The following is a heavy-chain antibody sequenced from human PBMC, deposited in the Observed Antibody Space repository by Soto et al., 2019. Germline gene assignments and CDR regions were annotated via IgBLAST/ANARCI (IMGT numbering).Heavy chain of an antibody. CDR2: IFHDGTS. J-gene: IGHJ4*02. CDR3: ARLGYDTRLDYLYLDF. Sequence: SGTRSLTCSVSGVSISSGSWWACVRQSPRKGLEYIGEIFHDGTSNYFPSFERRVAMSVDKSKNQFSLKLTSVTAADAAIYYCARLGYDTRLDYLYLDFWGQGAQVTVSS. V-gene: IGHV4-4*02. CDR1: GVSISSGSW. D-gene: IGHD3-16*01.